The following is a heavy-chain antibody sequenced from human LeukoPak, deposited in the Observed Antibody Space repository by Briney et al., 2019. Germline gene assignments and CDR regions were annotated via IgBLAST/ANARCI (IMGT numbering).Heavy chain of an antibody. D-gene: IGHD6-13*01. CDR3: AKDRAGEDDY. J-gene: IGHJ4*02. Sequence: GRSLRLSCAASGFTFSSYGMHWVRQAPGKGLEWVAVISYDGSNKYYADSVKGRFTISRDNSKNTLYLQVNSLRAEDTAVYYCAKDRAGEDDYWGQGTLVTVSS. CDR1: GFTFSSYG. V-gene: IGHV3-30*18. CDR2: ISYDGSNK.